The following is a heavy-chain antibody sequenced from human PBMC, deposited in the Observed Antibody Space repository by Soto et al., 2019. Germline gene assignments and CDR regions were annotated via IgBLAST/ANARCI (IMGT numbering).Heavy chain of an antibody. J-gene: IGHJ4*02. Sequence: EVQLVESGGGLVQPGRSLRLSCAASGFTFDDYAMHWVRQAPGKGLEWVSGISWNSGSIGYADSVKGRFTISRDNAKNSLYLQMNSLRAEDTALYYCAKYLGTMVRGVFDYWGQGTLVTVSS. CDR2: ISWNSGSI. D-gene: IGHD3-10*01. V-gene: IGHV3-9*01. CDR3: AKYLGTMVRGVFDY. CDR1: GFTFDDYA.